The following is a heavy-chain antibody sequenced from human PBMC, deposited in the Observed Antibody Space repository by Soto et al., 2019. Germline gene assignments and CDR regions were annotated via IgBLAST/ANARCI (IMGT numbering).Heavy chain of an antibody. Sequence: GESLKISCKGSGYSFTSYWIGWVRQMPGKGLEWMGIIYPGDSDTRYSPSFQGQVTISADKSISTAYLQWSSLKASDTAMYYCARFSGYDRLNYYYYYGMDVWGQGTTVTVS. J-gene: IGHJ6*02. CDR2: IYPGDSDT. CDR1: GYSFTSYW. V-gene: IGHV5-51*01. CDR3: ARFSGYDRLNYYYYYGMDV. D-gene: IGHD5-12*01.